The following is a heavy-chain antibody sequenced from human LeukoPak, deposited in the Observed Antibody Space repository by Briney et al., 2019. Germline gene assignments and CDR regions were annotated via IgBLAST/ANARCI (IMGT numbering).Heavy chain of an antibody. CDR1: GGTFSSYA. D-gene: IGHD3-3*01. J-gene: IGHJ5*02. CDR3: ARAVLEWLWVWFDP. CDR2: IIPIFGTA. Sequence: RSSVKVSCKASGGTFSSYAIGWVQQAPGQGLEWMGGIIPIFGTANYAQKLQGRVTITADESTSTAYMELSSLRSEDTAVYYCARAVLEWLWVWFDPWGQGTLVTVSS. V-gene: IGHV1-69*13.